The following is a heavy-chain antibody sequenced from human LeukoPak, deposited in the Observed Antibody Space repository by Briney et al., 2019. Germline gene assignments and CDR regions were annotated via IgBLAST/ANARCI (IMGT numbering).Heavy chain of an antibody. D-gene: IGHD6-19*01. J-gene: IGHJ4*02. CDR3: AKEGSGWKRGPYFDY. CDR1: GFTLSSYG. V-gene: IGHV3-30*18. Sequence: GGSLRLSCAASGFTLSSYGMHWVRQAPGKGLEWVAVISYDGSNKYYADSVKGRFTISRDNSKNTLCLQMNSLRAEDTAVYYCAKEGSGWKRGPYFDYWGQGTLVTVSS. CDR2: ISYDGSNK.